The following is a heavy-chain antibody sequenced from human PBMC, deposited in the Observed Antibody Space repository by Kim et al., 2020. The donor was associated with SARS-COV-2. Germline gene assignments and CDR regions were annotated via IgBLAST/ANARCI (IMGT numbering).Heavy chain of an antibody. V-gene: IGHV3-7*01. CDR2: VKQDGSGV. J-gene: IGHJ3*01. CDR1: GINFTVSW. CDR3: VKHYWHALDV. D-gene: IGHD2-15*01. Sequence: GGSLRLSCETSGINFTVSWMTWVRQAPGRGLEWVANVKQDGSGVYNVDSVKGRFTISRDSAKKSVYLQMNSLRAEDTAIYYCVKHYWHALDVWGHGTMVTVSS.